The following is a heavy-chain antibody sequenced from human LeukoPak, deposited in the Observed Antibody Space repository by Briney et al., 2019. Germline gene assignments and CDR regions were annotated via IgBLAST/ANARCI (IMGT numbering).Heavy chain of an antibody. J-gene: IGHJ4*02. CDR1: GGSFSGYY. V-gene: IGHV4-34*01. CDR2: INHSGST. CDR3: ARGRYCSGGSCYEG. D-gene: IGHD2-15*01. Sequence: SETLSLTCAVYGGSFSGYYWSWLRQPPGKGLEWIGEINHSGSTNYNPSLKSRVTISVDTSKNQFSLKPSSVTAADTAVYYCARGRYCSGGSCYEGWGQGTLVTVSS.